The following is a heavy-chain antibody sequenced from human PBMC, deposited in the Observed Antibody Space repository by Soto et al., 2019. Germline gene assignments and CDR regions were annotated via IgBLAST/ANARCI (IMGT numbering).Heavy chain of an antibody. CDR3: AKGNTVTRIGYYYYMDV. CDR1: GFTFYSYA. J-gene: IGHJ6*03. CDR2: ISGSGGGT. Sequence: GGSLRLSCAASGFTFYSYAMSWVRQAPGKGLEWVSAISGSGGGTYYADSVKGRFTISRDNSKNTLYLQMNSLRAEDTAVYYCAKGNTVTRIGYYYYMDVWGKGTTVTVSS. D-gene: IGHD4-17*01. V-gene: IGHV3-23*01.